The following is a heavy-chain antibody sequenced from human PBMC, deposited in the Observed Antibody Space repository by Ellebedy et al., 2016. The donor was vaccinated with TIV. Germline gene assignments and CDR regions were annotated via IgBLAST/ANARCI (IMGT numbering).Heavy chain of an antibody. CDR3: AKGNIVVVVAARSGAHTDY. Sequence: GGSLRLSXAVSEFTLSDYYMSWMRQAPGKGLEWVSYISGRSGTTMYYADSVKGRFTISRDNAKNSLYLQMNSLRVEDTAVYYCAKGNIVVVVAARSGAHTDYWGQGTLVTVSS. J-gene: IGHJ4*02. V-gene: IGHV3-11*01. CDR2: ISGRSGTTM. D-gene: IGHD2-15*01. CDR1: EFTLSDYY.